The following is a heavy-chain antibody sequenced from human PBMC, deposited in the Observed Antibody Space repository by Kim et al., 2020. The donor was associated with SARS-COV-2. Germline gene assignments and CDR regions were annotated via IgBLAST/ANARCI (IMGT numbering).Heavy chain of an antibody. J-gene: IGHJ4*02. CDR2: IWYDGSNK. Sequence: GGSLRLSCAASGFTFSSYGMHLVRQAPGKGLEWVAVIWYDGSNKYYADSVKGRFTISRDNSKNTLYLQMNSLRAEDTAVYYCAREGEVTATTGIDYWGQGTLVTVSS. D-gene: IGHD2-15*01. CDR3: AREGEVTATTGIDY. V-gene: IGHV3-33*01. CDR1: GFTFSSYG.